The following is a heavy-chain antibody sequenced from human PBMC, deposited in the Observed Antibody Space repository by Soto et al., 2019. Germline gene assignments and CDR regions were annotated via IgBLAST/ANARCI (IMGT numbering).Heavy chain of an antibody. CDR2: ISGSGGTT. D-gene: IGHD6-25*01. Sequence: EVQLLESGGGLVQPGRSLRLSCAASGFTFSSYAMSWVRQAPGKGLEWVSAISGSGGTTYYAASVKGRFTIYRDNSKNTLFLQMNSLRDEDTAVYYFATFFVETGGSSGWPWTFHYWGQGTLVTVSS. CDR3: ATFFVETGGSSGWPWTFHY. CDR1: GFTFSSYA. J-gene: IGHJ4*02. V-gene: IGHV3-23*01.